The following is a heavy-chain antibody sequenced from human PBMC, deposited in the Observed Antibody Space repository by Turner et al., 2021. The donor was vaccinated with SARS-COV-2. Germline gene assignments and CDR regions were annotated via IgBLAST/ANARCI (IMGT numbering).Heavy chain of an antibody. Sequence: QLQLQESGPGLAKPSETLSPTCTVSGRSIRSSSYYWRWIRQPPGKGLEWIGYIYYSGSAYYNPSLKSRVTISVDPSKNQFSLKLTSVTAADTAVYYCARLMDTAMDYYGTDVWGQGTTVTVSS. V-gene: IGHV4-39*01. CDR2: IYYSGSA. CDR3: ARLMDTAMDYYGTDV. J-gene: IGHJ6*02. CDR1: GRSIRSSSYY. D-gene: IGHD5-18*01.